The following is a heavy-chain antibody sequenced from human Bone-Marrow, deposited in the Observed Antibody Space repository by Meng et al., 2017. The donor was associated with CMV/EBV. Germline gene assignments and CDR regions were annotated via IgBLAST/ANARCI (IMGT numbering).Heavy chain of an antibody. CDR2: INWNGGST. CDR3: ARGGEEYAPSWGDWFDP. CDR1: GFTFSGSA. Sequence: ETLSLTCAASGFTFSGSAMHWVRQASGKGLEWVSGINWNGGSTGYADSVKGRFTISRDNAKNSLYLQMNSLRAEDTALYYCARGGEEYAPSWGDWFDPWGQGTLVTVSS. D-gene: IGHD2-2*01. J-gene: IGHJ5*02. V-gene: IGHV3-20*04.